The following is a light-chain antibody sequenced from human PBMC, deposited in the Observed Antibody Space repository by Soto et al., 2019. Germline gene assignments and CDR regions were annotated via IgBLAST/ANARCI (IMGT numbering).Light chain of an antibody. CDR2: DVS. Sequence: QSVLTQPASVSGSPGQPITISCSGTSSDVGGYNYVSWYQQHPGKAPKLMIHDVSNRPSGVSNRFSASKSGNTASLTISGLQAEDEADYFCSSYTRSNTHVLFGGGTQLTVL. CDR3: SSYTRSNTHVL. J-gene: IGLJ2*01. V-gene: IGLV2-14*01. CDR1: SSDVGGYNY.